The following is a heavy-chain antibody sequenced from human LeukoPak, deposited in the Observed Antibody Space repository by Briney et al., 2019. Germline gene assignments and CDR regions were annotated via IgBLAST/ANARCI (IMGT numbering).Heavy chain of an antibody. D-gene: IGHD2-2*01. V-gene: IGHV1-2*02. J-gene: IGHJ4*02. CDR3: ARDKRGYCNNTSCLYSFDY. Sequence: ASVKVSCKASGYTFTGYYMHWVRQAPGQGLEWMGWINPNSGGKKYAQKFQGSVTMTRDTSISTAYMEVSRLRSDDTAVYYCARDKRGYCNNTSCLYSFDYWGQGSLVTVSS. CDR1: GYTFTGYY. CDR2: INPNSGGK.